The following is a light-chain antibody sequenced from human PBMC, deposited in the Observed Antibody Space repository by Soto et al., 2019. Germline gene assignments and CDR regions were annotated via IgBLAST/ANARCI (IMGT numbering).Light chain of an antibody. J-gene: IGLJ1*01. CDR2: GSS. CDR3: QTSDSGLLGLV. V-gene: IGLV1-40*01. Sequence: QSVLTQPPSVSGAPGQRVTIACTGITSNSGTAFDVHWYRYFPGSAPKLLLSGSSDRPSGVPDRFSASKSGTSASLTITGLQPDDEADYYCQTSDSGLLGLVFGTGTKLTVL. CDR1: TSNSGTAFD.